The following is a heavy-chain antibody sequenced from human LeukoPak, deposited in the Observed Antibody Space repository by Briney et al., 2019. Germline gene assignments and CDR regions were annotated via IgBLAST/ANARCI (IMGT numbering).Heavy chain of an antibody. CDR2: IKQDGSER. CDR3: ARAIAAAASY. D-gene: IGHD6-13*01. CDR1: GFTFSSYS. Sequence: PGGSLRLSCAASGFTFSSYSMNWVRQAPGRGLEWVANIKQDGSERYYVDSVKGRFTITRDNAKNSLSLQMNSLRVEDTAVYYCARAIAAAASYWGQGTLVTVSS. J-gene: IGHJ4*02. V-gene: IGHV3-7*01.